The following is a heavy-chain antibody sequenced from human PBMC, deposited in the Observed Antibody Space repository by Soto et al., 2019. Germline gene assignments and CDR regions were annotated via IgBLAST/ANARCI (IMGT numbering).Heavy chain of an antibody. D-gene: IGHD3-9*01. J-gene: IGHJ6*02. CDR1: GGSVSTNNYD. CDR3: PRGPGHRSGYSAYYYYYGMDV. CDR2: INYSGSA. Sequence: SETLSLTCTVSGGSVSTNNYDWSCIRQPPWKGLESILYINYSGSAKYNPSLKSRVTISVYTSNNQFSLKLSSVTAADTAVYYCPRGPGHRSGYSAYYYYYGMDVWGQGTTVTVSS. V-gene: IGHV4-61*01.